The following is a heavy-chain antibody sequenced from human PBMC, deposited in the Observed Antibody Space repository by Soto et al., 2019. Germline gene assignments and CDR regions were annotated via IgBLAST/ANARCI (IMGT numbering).Heavy chain of an antibody. Sequence: QVQLVESGGGVVQPGRSLRLSCAASGFTFSSYAMHWVRQAPGKGLEWVAVISYDGSNKYYADSVKGRFTISRDNSKNTLYLQMNSLRAEDTAVYYCARNLYDFWSGYRSPVGYWGQGTLVTVSS. J-gene: IGHJ4*02. CDR1: GFTFSSYA. D-gene: IGHD3-3*01. CDR2: ISYDGSNK. CDR3: ARNLYDFWSGYRSPVGY. V-gene: IGHV3-30-3*01.